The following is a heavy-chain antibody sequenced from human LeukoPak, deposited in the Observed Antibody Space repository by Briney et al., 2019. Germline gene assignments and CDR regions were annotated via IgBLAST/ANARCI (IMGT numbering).Heavy chain of an antibody. V-gene: IGHV3-74*01. J-gene: IGHJ4*02. CDR1: GFTFSSYW. CDR3: ARESSVGAHKAFDY. CDR2: INSDGSST. Sequence: GGSLRLSCAASGFTFSSYWMHWVRQAPGKGLVWVSRINSDGSSTSYADSVKGRFTISRDNAKNTLYLQMNSLRAEDTAVYYCARESSVGAHKAFDYWGQGTLVTVSP. D-gene: IGHD1-26*01.